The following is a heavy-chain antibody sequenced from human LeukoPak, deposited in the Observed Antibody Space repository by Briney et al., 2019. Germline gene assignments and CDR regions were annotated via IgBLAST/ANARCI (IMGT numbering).Heavy chain of an antibody. CDR1: GGTFSSYA. CDR2: IIPIFGTA. J-gene: IGHJ4*02. V-gene: IGHV1-69*01. CDR3: AVGDYYYDTRFDY. Sequence: SVKVSCKASGGTFSSYAISWVRQAPGQGLEWMGGIIPIFGTANYAQKFQGRVTITADESTSTAYMELSSLRSEDTAVYYCAVGDYYYDTRFDYWGQGTLVTVSS. D-gene: IGHD3-22*01.